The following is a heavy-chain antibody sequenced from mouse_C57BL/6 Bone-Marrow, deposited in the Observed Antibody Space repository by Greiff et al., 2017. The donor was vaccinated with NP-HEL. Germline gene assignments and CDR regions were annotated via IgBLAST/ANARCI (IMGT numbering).Heavy chain of an antibody. V-gene: IGHV1-81*01. CDR2: IYPRSGNT. CDR1: GYTFTSYG. CDR3: ARGGNCYGSSYDWYFDV. Sequence: QVQLQQSGAELARPGASVKLSCKASGYTFTSYGISWVKQRPGQGLEWIGEIYPRSGNTYYNEKFKGKATLTADKSSSTAYMELRSLTSEDSAVYFCARGGNCYGSSYDWYFDVWGTGTTVTVSS. J-gene: IGHJ1*03. D-gene: IGHD1-1*01.